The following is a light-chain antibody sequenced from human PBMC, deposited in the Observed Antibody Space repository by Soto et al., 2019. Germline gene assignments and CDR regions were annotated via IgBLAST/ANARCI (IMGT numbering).Light chain of an antibody. CDR1: QIVSSAF. Sequence: EIVLTQSPGTLSLSPGERATLSCTASQIVSSAFLAWYQQKAGQAPRLLIYGASNRATDIPERFRGRGSGTDFTLTINGLEPEDFAVYYCKQYGSSSLTFGQGTRLEIK. CDR3: KQYGSSSLT. V-gene: IGKV3-20*01. J-gene: IGKJ5*01. CDR2: GAS.